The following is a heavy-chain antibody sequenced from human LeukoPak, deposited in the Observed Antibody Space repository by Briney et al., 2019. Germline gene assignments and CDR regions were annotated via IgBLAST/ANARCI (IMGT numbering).Heavy chain of an antibody. CDR3: ASYPRYISSPPFDY. D-gene: IGHD5-12*01. Sequence: ASVKVSCKAYGYTFTGQYMHWVRQAPGQGLEWMGWINPNTGDTNYAQKFQGRVTMTGDTAISTAYLELSRLASDDTAVYYCASYPRYISSPPFDYWGQGTLVTVSS. J-gene: IGHJ4*02. V-gene: IGHV1-2*02. CDR2: INPNTGDT. CDR1: GYTFTGQY.